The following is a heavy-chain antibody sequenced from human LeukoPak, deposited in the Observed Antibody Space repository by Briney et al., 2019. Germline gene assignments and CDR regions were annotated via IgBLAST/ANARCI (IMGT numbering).Heavy chain of an antibody. D-gene: IGHD6-19*01. CDR2: ISSDGTYK. CDR3: ARDPYSSGWKGGMDV. J-gene: IGHJ6*02. Sequence: PGGSLRLSCAASGFTFSTYAMHWVRQAPGKGLEWVAVISSDGTYKYYADSVKGRFTISRDNSKNTLYLQMNSLRADDTAVYYCARDPYSSGWKGGMDVWGQGTTVTVSS. V-gene: IGHV3-30-3*01. CDR1: GFTFSTYA.